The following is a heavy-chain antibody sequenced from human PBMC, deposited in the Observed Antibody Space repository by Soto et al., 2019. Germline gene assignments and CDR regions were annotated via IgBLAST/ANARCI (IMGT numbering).Heavy chain of an antibody. J-gene: IGHJ5*02. Sequence: SLRLSCAASGFTFSSYGMHWVRQAPGKGLEWVAVIWYDGSNKYYADSVKGRFTISRDNSKNTLYLQMNSLRAEDTAVYYCAREGLYSSSWYVSWFDPWGQGTLVTVS. CDR1: GFTFSSYG. D-gene: IGHD6-13*01. CDR3: AREGLYSSSWYVSWFDP. CDR2: IWYDGSNK. V-gene: IGHV3-33*01.